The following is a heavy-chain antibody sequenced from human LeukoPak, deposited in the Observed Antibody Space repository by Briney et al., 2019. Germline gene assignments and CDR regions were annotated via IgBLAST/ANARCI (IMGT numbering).Heavy chain of an antibody. V-gene: IGHV4-4*07. CDR1: GDSISNYY. D-gene: IGHD2-21*01. CDR3: AGMHTVGYYYYYYMDV. Sequence: SETLSLTCTVSGDSISNYYWSWIRQTAEKKLEYIGRIYTTGSTNSNPSLESRVTMSLDTSKNQFSLRLSSVTAADTAVYYCAGMHTVGYYYYYYMDVWGKGTPVTVSS. CDR2: IYTTGST. J-gene: IGHJ6*03.